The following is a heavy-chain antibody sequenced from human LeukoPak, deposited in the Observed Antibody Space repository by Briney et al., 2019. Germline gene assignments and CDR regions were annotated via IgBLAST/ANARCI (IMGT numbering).Heavy chain of an antibody. D-gene: IGHD4-17*01. CDR2: IYYSGST. CDR3: ARGYGDYGYWYFDL. CDR1: GGSIISYY. Sequence: SETLSLTCTVYGGSIISYYWSWIRQPPGKGLEWIGYIYYSGSTNYNPSLKSRVTISVDTSKNQFSLKLRSVTAADTAVYYCARGYGDYGYWYFDLWGRGTLVTVSS. V-gene: IGHV4-59*01. J-gene: IGHJ2*01.